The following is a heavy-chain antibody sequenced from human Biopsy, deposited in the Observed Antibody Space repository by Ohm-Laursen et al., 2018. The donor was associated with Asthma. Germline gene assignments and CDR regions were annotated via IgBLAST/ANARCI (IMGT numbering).Heavy chain of an antibody. V-gene: IGHV3-9*01. CDR2: ISWNSGTI. CDR1: GFSFDDYA. CDR3: ARDGVVPDAMYYHYYYGLDV. Sequence: SLRLSCTASGFSFDDYAMFWVRQAPGKGLEWVSGISWNSGTIGYADSVKGRFTISRDNAKNSLYLQMNSLGVEDTAVYYCARDGVVPDAMYYHYYYGLDVWGQGTTVTVSS. D-gene: IGHD2-2*01. J-gene: IGHJ6*02.